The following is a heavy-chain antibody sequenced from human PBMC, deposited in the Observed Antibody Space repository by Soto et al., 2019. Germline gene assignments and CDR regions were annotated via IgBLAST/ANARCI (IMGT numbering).Heavy chain of an antibody. D-gene: IGHD2-15*01. CDR2: VYYSGGA. CDR3: LRVLEAATRHTDFDS. V-gene: IGHV4-39*01. Sequence: SETLSLTCDVSGGSIANSHSFWGWIRQPPGKGLEFIGSVYYSGGAYYNPSLKSRVTVSVDTSKNQLSLRMKSVTAADTAVYYCLRVLEAATRHTDFDSWGQGILVTVSS. J-gene: IGHJ4*02. CDR1: GGSIANSHSF.